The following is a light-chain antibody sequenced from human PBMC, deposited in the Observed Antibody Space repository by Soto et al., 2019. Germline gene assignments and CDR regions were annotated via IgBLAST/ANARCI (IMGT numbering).Light chain of an antibody. CDR1: SSNIGSNT. V-gene: IGLV1-44*01. CDR2: SNN. J-gene: IGLJ1*01. CDR3: ASLDDGLNALYV. Sequence: QSVLTQPPSASGTPGQRVTISCSGSSSNIGSNTVNWYQQLPGTAPKLLIYSNNQRPSGVPDRFSGSKSGTSASLAISGLQSEDEADYYCASLDDGLNALYVFGTGTKLTVL.